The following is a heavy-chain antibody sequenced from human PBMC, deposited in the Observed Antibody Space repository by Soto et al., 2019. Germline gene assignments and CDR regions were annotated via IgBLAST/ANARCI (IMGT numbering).Heavy chain of an antibody. Sequence: GGSLRLSCQASGFNFDNYGMHWVRQAPGKGLEWVAVITYDGSFQYYADSVKGRFTISRDNSKNTLYLQMNSLRVEDTAVYYCAKDRDDYRNYVFDYWGQGTLVTVSS. CDR3: AKDRDDYRNYVFDY. CDR1: GFNFDNYG. D-gene: IGHD4-4*01. V-gene: IGHV3-30*18. CDR2: ITYDGSFQ. J-gene: IGHJ4*02.